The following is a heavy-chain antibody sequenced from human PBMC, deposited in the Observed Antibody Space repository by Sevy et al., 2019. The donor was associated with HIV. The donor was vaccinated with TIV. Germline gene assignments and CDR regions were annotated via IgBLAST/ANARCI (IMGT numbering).Heavy chain of an antibody. Sequence: GGSLRLSCAASGFIFSSNAMHWVRQAPGKGLEWVSVISYDGSNKGYADSVKGRFTISRDNAKNTLYLQMNSPRPEDTAVYYCARVPGAVIAAGPYHFDYWGQGTLVTVSS. J-gene: IGHJ4*02. CDR2: ISYDGSNK. CDR3: ARVPGAVIAAGPYHFDY. V-gene: IGHV3-30*04. CDR1: GFIFSSNA. D-gene: IGHD6-13*01.